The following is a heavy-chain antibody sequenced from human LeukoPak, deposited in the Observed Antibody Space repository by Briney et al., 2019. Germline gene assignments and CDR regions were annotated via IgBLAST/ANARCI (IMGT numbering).Heavy chain of an antibody. CDR2: IGGSGGST. D-gene: IGHD6-19*01. CDR1: GFTFSSYA. CDR3: ARDPLRYSSGWYEFVTFDY. J-gene: IGHJ4*02. Sequence: GSLRISCAASGFTFSSYAMSWVRQAPGTGLEWVSAIGGSGGSTYYADSVKGRFTISRDNSKNTLYLQMNSLRAEDTAVYYCARDPLRYSSGWYEFVTFDYCGQGTLVTVSS. V-gene: IGHV3-23*01.